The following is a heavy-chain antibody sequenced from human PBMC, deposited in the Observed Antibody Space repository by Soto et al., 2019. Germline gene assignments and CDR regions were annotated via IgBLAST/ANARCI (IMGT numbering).Heavy chain of an antibody. D-gene: IGHD3-16*02. CDR3: TRVRDYIWGGYRYTTFDI. CDR2: INPSGDST. J-gene: IGHJ3*02. CDR1: GFTFTTYY. V-gene: IGHV1-46*03. Sequence: QVQLVQSGAEVKKPGASVKVSCKASGFTFTTYYFHWVRQAPGQGLEWMGIINPSGDSTSDTQRFQDRLTVTRDTSTSSVYMELSSLRSEDTAMYYCTRVRDYIWGGYRYTTFDIWGQGTMVTVSS.